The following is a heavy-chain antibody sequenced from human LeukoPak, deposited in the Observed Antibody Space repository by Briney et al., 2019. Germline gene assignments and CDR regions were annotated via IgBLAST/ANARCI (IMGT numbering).Heavy chain of an antibody. V-gene: IGHV4-30-2*01. J-gene: IGHJ4*02. D-gene: IGHD4-17*01. CDR2: IYHSGRT. CDR3: ARDGYGDYIYAN. Sequence: TLSLTCAVSGGSIDSDSYSWSWIRQPPGKGLEWTGYIYHSGRTYYNPSLKSRVTISVDTSKNQFSLKLTSVTAADTAVYYCARDGYGDYIYANWGQGTLVTVSS. CDR1: GGSIDSDSYS.